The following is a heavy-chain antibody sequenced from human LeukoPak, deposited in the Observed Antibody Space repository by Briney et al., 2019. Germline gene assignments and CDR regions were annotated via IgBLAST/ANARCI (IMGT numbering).Heavy chain of an antibody. Sequence: PSETLSLTCAVYGGSFSGYYWSWIRQPPGKGLEWIGEINHSGSTNYNPSLKSRVTISVDTSKNQFSLKLSSVTAADTAVYYCARAAYSNYVDYYYYMDVWGKGTTVTVSS. J-gene: IGHJ6*03. CDR2: INHSGST. V-gene: IGHV4-34*01. D-gene: IGHD4-11*01. CDR3: ARAAYSNYVDYYYYMDV. CDR1: GGSFSGYY.